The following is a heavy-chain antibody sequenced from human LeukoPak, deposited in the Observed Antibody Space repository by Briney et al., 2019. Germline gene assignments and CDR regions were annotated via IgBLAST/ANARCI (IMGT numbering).Heavy chain of an antibody. D-gene: IGHD4-23*01. CDR1: GGSFSGYY. CDR3: ATTTVVTLSGAFDI. J-gene: IGHJ3*02. V-gene: IGHV4-34*01. CDR2: INHSGSA. Sequence: SETLSLTCAVYGGSFSGYYWSWIRQPPGKGLEWIGEINHSGSANYNPSLKSRVTISVDTSKNQFSLRLSSVTAADTAVYYCATTTVVTLSGAFDIWGQGTMVTVSS.